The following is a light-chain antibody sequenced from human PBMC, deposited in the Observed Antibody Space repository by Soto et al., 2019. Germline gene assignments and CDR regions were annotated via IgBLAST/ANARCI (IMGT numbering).Light chain of an antibody. V-gene: IGLV1-47*02. J-gene: IGLJ3*02. CDR1: TSNVGNHF. CDR3: ATWDDSLSGRV. Sequence: QSVLTHPPAASWTPRQMCTISRPGITSNVGNHFVYWYQHLPGTAPRLLIYNTDQRPSRVPDRFSGSKSGASASLAISGLRADDAGDYYCATWDDSLSGRVFGGGTK. CDR2: NTD.